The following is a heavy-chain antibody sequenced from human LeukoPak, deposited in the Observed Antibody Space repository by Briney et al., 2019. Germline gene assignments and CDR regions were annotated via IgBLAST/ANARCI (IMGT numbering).Heavy chain of an antibody. Sequence: PGGSLRLSCAASGFTFSSYSMNWVRQAPGKGLEWVSSISSSSSYICYADSVKGRFTISRDNAKNSLYLQMNSLRAEDTAVYYCARGPHCSGGSCYSHQFDYWGQGTLVTVSS. CDR1: GFTFSSYS. D-gene: IGHD2-15*01. CDR3: ARGPHCSGGSCYSHQFDY. J-gene: IGHJ4*02. CDR2: ISSSSSYI. V-gene: IGHV3-21*01.